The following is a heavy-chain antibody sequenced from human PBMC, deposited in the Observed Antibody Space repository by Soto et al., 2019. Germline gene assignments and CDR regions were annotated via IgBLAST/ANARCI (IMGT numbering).Heavy chain of an antibody. CDR1: GGTFSSYA. CDR2: IIPIFGTA. Sequence: SVKVSCKASGGTFSSYAISWVRQAPGQGLEWMGGIIPIFGTANYAQKFQGRVTITADESTSTAYMELSSLRSEDTAVYYCARDSQSNDYVWGSYRYSPFDYWGQGTLVTVSS. CDR3: ARDSQSNDYVWGSYRYSPFDY. D-gene: IGHD3-16*02. J-gene: IGHJ4*02. V-gene: IGHV1-69*13.